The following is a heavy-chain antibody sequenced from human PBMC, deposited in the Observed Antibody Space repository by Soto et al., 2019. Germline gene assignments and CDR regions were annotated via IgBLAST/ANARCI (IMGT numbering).Heavy chain of an antibody. V-gene: IGHV3-33*01. J-gene: IGHJ6*02. CDR1: GFTFSSYG. D-gene: IGHD1-26*01. CDR2: IWYDGSNK. Sequence: QVQLVESGGGVVQPGRSLRLSCAASGFTFSSYGMHWVRQAPGKGLEWVAVIWYDGSNKYYADSVKGRFTISRDNSKKTLYLQMNSLRAEDTAVYYCARDLTRRNSGSYYYYGMDVWGQGTTVTVSS. CDR3: ARDLTRRNSGSYYYYGMDV.